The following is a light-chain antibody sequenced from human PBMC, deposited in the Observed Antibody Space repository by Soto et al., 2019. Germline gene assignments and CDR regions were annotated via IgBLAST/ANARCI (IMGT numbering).Light chain of an antibody. Sequence: DIQMTQSPSSLSASVGDRVTITCRASQGISNSLAWYQQKPGKVPKLLIYAASTLQSGVPSRFSGSGSGTDFTLTISSLQPEDVATYYCHKYYAALITFGPGTRVDIK. V-gene: IGKV1-27*01. CDR3: HKYYAALIT. CDR2: AAS. CDR1: QGISNS. J-gene: IGKJ3*01.